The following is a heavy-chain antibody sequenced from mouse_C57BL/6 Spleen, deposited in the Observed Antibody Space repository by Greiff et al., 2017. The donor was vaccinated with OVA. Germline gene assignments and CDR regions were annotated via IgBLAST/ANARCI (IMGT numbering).Heavy chain of an antibody. D-gene: IGHD2-3*01. CDR3: ARDGYYVD. CDR1: GFTFSSYA. CDR2: ISDGGSYT. V-gene: IGHV5-4*01. Sequence: EVQVVESGGGLVKPGGSLKLSCAASGFTFSSYAMSWVRQTPEKRLEWVATISDGGSYTYYPDNVKGRFTISRDNAKNNLYLQMSHLKSEDTAMYYCARDGYYVDWGQGTLVTVSA. J-gene: IGHJ3*01.